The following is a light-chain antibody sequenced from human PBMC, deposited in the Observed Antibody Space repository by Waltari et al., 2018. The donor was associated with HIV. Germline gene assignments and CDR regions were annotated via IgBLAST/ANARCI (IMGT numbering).Light chain of an antibody. Sequence: EIVMTRSPGTLSLSPGERATLSCRASQIVSGDYLAWYQQKPGQAPRLLIYGASTRATDVPERFSGSRSGTLFTLTINRLEPEDFAMYYCQQYGSSPCTFGRGTNLDIK. CDR2: GAS. CDR3: QQYGSSPCT. CDR1: QIVSGDY. J-gene: IGKJ2*02. V-gene: IGKV3-20*01.